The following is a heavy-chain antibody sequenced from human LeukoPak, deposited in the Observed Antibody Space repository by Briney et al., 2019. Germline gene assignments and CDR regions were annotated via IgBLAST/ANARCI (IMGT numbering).Heavy chain of an antibody. Sequence: GGSLRLSCAASGFTFSSYAMSWVRQAPGKGLEWVSAISGSGGSTYSADSVKGRFTISRDNSKNTLYLQMNSLRAEDTAVYYCAKGRGDILTGTDYWGQGTLVTVSS. CDR1: GFTFSSYA. V-gene: IGHV3-23*01. CDR2: ISGSGGST. CDR3: AKGRGDILTGTDY. D-gene: IGHD3-9*01. J-gene: IGHJ4*02.